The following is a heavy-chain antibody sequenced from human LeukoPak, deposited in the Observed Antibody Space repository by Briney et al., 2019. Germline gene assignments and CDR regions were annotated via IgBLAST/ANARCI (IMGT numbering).Heavy chain of an antibody. D-gene: IGHD3-9*01. CDR2: IYSSRTT. Sequence: GGSLRLSCEVSGFTVTSNYMTWVRQAPGKGLEWVSVIYSSRTTKYSDSVKGRFTISRDNSKNTLYLQMNSLRAEDTAVYYCARAPYYDILTGLYQGIIYWGQGTLVTVSS. CDR3: ARAPYYDILTGLYQGIIY. V-gene: IGHV3-53*01. CDR1: GFTVTSNY. J-gene: IGHJ4*02.